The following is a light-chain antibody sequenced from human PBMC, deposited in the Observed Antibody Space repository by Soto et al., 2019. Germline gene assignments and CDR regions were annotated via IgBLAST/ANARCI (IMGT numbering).Light chain of an antibody. CDR1: SSDVGSYNL. J-gene: IGLJ2*01. Sequence: QSALTQPASVSGSPGQSITISCTGTSSDVGSYNLVSWYQQLPGKAPKLIIFEVNERPSGISNRFSGSKSGNTASLTISELQGEDEAHYYCCSYACSSIFVFGGGTKLTVL. V-gene: IGLV2-23*02. CDR2: EVN. CDR3: CSYACSSIFV.